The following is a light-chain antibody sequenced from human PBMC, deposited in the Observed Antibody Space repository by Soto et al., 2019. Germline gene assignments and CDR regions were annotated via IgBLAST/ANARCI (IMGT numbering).Light chain of an antibody. CDR1: SSNIGSNS. CDR3: AAWDDSLNGVV. Sequence: QSVLTQPPSASGTPGQRVTISCSGSSSNIGSNSVNWYQQLPGTAPKLLMYSSNQRPSGVPDRLSGSKSGTSASLAISGLQSEDEADYCCAAWDDSLNGVVFGGGTKLTVL. V-gene: IGLV1-44*01. CDR2: SSN. J-gene: IGLJ2*01.